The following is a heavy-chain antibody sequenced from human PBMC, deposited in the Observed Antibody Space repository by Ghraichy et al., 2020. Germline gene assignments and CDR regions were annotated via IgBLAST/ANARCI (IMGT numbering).Heavy chain of an antibody. V-gene: IGHV3-7*01. Sequence: GGSLRLSCSTSGFTFSTYWMSWVRQTPGKGLEWVANIKQDGSEKYYVDSVKGRFTISRDNAKNSLYLQMNSLRAEDTAVYYCARGGGKVPSVVTLRSTFGPPSRTYYFDYWGQGTVVTVSS. CDR1: GFTFSTYW. CDR2: IKQDGSEK. J-gene: IGHJ4*02. D-gene: IGHD4-23*01. CDR3: ARGGGKVPSVVTLRSTFGPPSRTYYFDY.